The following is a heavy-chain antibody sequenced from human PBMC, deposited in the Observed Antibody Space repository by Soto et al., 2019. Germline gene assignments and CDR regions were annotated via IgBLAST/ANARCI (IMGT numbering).Heavy chain of an antibody. CDR2: INHSGST. CDR3: VRSIIEPRIFMYPFDY. CDR1: GGSFSGYY. J-gene: IGHJ4*02. Sequence: SETLSLTCAVYGGSFSGYYWSWIRQPPGKGLEWIGEINHSGSTNYNPSLKSRVTISVDTSKNQFSLKLSSVTAADTAVYFCVRSIIEPRIFMYPFDYWGLGTLVTVSS. D-gene: IGHD3-3*01. V-gene: IGHV4-34*01.